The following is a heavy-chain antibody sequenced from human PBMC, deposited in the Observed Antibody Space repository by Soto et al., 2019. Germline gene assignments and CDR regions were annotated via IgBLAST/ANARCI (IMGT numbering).Heavy chain of an antibody. Sequence: AGGSLRLSCAASGFTFSSYGMHWVRQAPGKGLEWVAVISYDGSNKYYADSVKGRFTISRDNSKNTLYLQMNSLRAEDTAVYYCAKGYYDFWSGFLDYWGQGTLVTVSS. D-gene: IGHD3-3*01. CDR1: GFTFSSYG. CDR3: AKGYYDFWSGFLDY. J-gene: IGHJ4*02. V-gene: IGHV3-30*18. CDR2: ISYDGSNK.